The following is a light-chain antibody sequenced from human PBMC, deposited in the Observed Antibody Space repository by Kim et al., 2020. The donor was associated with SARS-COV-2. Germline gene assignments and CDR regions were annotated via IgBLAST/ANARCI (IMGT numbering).Light chain of an antibody. J-gene: IGLJ3*02. Sequence: QSVLTQPPSASGTPGQRVTISCSGSNSDIGSNTVNWYQQLPGTAPKLLIYGSNRRPSGVPDRFSGSKSGTSASLAISGLHSEDEADYYCASWDDSLNGPVFGGGTQLTVL. V-gene: IGLV1-44*01. CDR1: NSDIGSNT. CDR3: ASWDDSLNGPV. CDR2: GSN.